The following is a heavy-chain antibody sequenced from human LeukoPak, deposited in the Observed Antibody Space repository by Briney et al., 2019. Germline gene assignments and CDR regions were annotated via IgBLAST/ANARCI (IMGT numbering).Heavy chain of an antibody. CDR3: ANRAGTPVGYFSGPLDY. D-gene: IGHD6-19*01. J-gene: IGHJ4*02. CDR2: INPDNGYT. CDR1: GYTLTDHD. Sequence: ASVKVSCKASGYTLTDHDIHWVRQAPGQRLEWMGWINPDNGYTKYSQKFQGRVTITRDTPASTAYMELSRLTSEDTAVYYCANRAGTPVGYFSGPLDYWGQGTLVTVSS. V-gene: IGHV1-3*01.